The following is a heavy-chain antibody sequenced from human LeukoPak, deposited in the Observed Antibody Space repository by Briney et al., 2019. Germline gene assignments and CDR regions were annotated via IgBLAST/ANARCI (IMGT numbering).Heavy chain of an antibody. CDR2: ISSSSSYI. D-gene: IGHD6-6*01. V-gene: IGHV3-21*01. Sequence: GGSLRLSCAASGFTFSSYSMNWVRQAPGKGLEWVSSISSSSSYIYYADSVKGRFTISRDNAKNSLYLQMNSLRAEDTAVYYCARAGEQLVLDAFDIWGQGTMVTVSS. J-gene: IGHJ3*02. CDR1: GFTFSSYS. CDR3: ARAGEQLVLDAFDI.